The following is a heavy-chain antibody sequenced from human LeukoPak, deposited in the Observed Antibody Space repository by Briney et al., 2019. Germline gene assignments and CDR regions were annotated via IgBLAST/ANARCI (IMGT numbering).Heavy chain of an antibody. CDR3: RCQVVGSLRLYYFDY. Sequence: PGGSLRLSCAASGFTFSSYGMHWVRQAPGKGLEWVAVISYDGSNKYYADSVKGRFTISRDNSKNTLYLQMNSLRAEDTAVYYCRCQVVGSLRLYYFDYWGQGTLVTVSS. V-gene: IGHV3-30*03. D-gene: IGHD3-22*01. J-gene: IGHJ4*02. CDR2: ISYDGSNK. CDR1: GFTFSSYG.